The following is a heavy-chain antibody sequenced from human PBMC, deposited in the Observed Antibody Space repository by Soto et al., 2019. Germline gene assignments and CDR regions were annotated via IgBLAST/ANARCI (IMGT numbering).Heavy chain of an antibody. J-gene: IGHJ6*02. CDR3: GSWLXEGGIGXNYXYGMDV. V-gene: IGHV1-69*13. D-gene: IGHD1-1*01. CDR1: GGSLTNYA. Sequence: VQLVQSGAEVKKPGSSVKVSCKASGGSLTNYAFSWVRQAPGQGLEWLGGIIPIFGTADYAQKFQGRVTITADEPTSTVHMELSSLRSDDTAVYYCGSWLXEGGIGXNYXYGMDVWGQGTTVTVSS. CDR2: IIPIFGTA.